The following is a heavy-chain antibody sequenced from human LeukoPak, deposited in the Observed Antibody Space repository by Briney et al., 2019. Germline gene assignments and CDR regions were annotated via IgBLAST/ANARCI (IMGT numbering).Heavy chain of an antibody. Sequence: ASVKVSCKVSGYTLTELSMHWVRQAPGKGLEWIGGFDPEDGETIYAQKFQGRVTMTEDTSTDTAYMELSSLRSEDTAVYYCATDLVGAWELLSFDYWGQGTLVTVSS. CDR1: GYTLTELS. J-gene: IGHJ4*02. D-gene: IGHD1-26*01. CDR3: ATDLVGAWELLSFDY. CDR2: FDPEDGET. V-gene: IGHV1-24*01.